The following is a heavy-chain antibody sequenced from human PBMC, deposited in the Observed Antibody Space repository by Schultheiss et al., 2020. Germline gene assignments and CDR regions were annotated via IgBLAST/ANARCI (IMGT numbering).Heavy chain of an antibody. CDR2: IYHSGST. Sequence: SQTLSLTCAVYGGSFSGYYWTWIRQPPGKGLEWIGEIYHSGSTNYNPSLKSRVTISVDTSKNHFSLKLSSVTAADTAVYYCAKFGEDDAFDIWGQGTMVTVSS. J-gene: IGHJ3*02. CDR1: GGSFSGYY. CDR3: AKFGEDDAFDI. D-gene: IGHD3-16*01. V-gene: IGHV4-34*01.